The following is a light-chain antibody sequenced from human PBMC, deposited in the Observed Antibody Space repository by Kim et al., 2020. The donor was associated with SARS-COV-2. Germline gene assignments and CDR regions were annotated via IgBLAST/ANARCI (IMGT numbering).Light chain of an antibody. Sequence: QSVLTQPISVSAPPGQRVTISCSGTNFNIGKNFVHWYQHFPGRAPILLIFRNDERPSGVSDRFSGSRSGTSASLTISGLRAEDEADYYCATWVENLSVHVIIGGGTQLTVL. V-gene: IGLV1-47*01. J-gene: IGLJ7*01. CDR1: NFNIGKNF. CDR3: ATWVENLSVHVI. CDR2: RND.